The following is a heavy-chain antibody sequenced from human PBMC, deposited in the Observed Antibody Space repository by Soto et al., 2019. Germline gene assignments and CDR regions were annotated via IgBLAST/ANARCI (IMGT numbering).Heavy chain of an antibody. J-gene: IGHJ6*02. V-gene: IGHV4-34*01. CDR2: INHSGST. CDR3: ARGDIVVVPAAGRVYYGMDV. CDR1: GGSFSGYY. Sequence: SETLSLTCAVYGGSFSGYYWSWIRQPPGKGLEWIGEINHSGSTNYNPSLKSRVTISVDTSKNQFSLKLSSVTAADTAVYYCARGDIVVVPAAGRVYYGMDVWGQGTTVTVSS. D-gene: IGHD2-2*01.